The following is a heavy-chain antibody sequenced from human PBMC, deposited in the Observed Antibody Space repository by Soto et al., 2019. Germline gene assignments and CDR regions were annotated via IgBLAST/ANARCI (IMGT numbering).Heavy chain of an antibody. CDR2: SSGGSGTT. CDR1: GFTFSSYA. J-gene: IGHJ4*02. Sequence: EVQLLESGGGLVQPGGSLRLSCAASGFTFSSYAMSWVRQTPGKGLEWVSTSSGGSGTTYHAESVKGRFTISRDNSKNTLYLQMNSLRAEDTAVYYCAKGDKSTCSGGLCYDFDYWGKGTVVAVSS. V-gene: IGHV3-23*01. CDR3: AKGDKSTCSGGLCYDFDY. D-gene: IGHD2-15*01.